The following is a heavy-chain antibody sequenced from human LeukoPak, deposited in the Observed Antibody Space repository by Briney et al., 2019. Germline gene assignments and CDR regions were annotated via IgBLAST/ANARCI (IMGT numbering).Heavy chain of an antibody. Sequence: SETLSLTCTVSGVSISSSTYSWGWIRQPPGKGLEWIGSIYYSGSTYYNPSLKSRVHISLDTSKNQFSLKLSSVTVADTAVYYCARRTTVTTRGYGEYYFDYWGQGTLVTVSS. V-gene: IGHV4-39*01. CDR3: ARRTTVTTRGYGEYYFDY. CDR2: IYYSGST. D-gene: IGHD4-17*01. J-gene: IGHJ4*02. CDR1: GVSISSSTYS.